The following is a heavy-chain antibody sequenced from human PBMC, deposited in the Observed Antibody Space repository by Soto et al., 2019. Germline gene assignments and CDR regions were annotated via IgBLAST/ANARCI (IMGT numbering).Heavy chain of an antibody. D-gene: IGHD3-10*01. CDR2: ISSGSNYT. Sequence: EVQLVESGGGLVKPGGSLRLSGVVSGFTFSSYSMNWVRQAPGKGLEWVSSISSGSNYTYYADSVKGRFTISRDNAKNSVYLQMNSLRAEDTALYYCAREFKESQYYYYCMDVWGKGTTVTVSS. V-gene: IGHV3-21*06. CDR1: GFTFSSYS. J-gene: IGHJ6*03. CDR3: AREFKESQYYYYCMDV.